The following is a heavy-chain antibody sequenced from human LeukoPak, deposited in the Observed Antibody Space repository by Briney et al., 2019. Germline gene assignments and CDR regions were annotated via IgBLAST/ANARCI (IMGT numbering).Heavy chain of an antibody. CDR3: AAKGNGYTGTYVFAH. CDR2: LYSSGYT. CDR1: GFSVTSSY. D-gene: IGHD5-12*01. J-gene: IGHJ4*02. V-gene: IGHV3-66*01. Sequence: GGSLRLSCAASGFSVTSSYMSWVRQAPGKGLEWVSVLYSSGYTKYADSVKGRFSISRDTSENTLSLQMNSLRAEDSAVYYCAAKGNGYTGTYVFAHWGRGTLVTVSS.